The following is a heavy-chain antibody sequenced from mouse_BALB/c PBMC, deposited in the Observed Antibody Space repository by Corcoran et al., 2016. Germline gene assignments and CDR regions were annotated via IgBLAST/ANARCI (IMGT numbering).Heavy chain of an antibody. J-gene: IGHJ3*01. CDR3: ARRTSYGNSFGY. D-gene: IGHD2-1*01. CDR1: GFSLNTSGMG. Sequence: QVTLKESGPGILKPSQTLSLTCSLSGFSLNTSGMGVGWIRQLSGQGLEWLAHIWWDDDKYYNPSLKSQITISKDTSRNQVFRKISSVYTADTATYYCARRTSYGNSFGYWGQGILVTVSA. V-gene: IGHV8-8*01. CDR2: IWWDDDK.